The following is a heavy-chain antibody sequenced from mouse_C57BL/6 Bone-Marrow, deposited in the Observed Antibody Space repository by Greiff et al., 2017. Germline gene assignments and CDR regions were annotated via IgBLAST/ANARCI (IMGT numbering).Heavy chain of an antibody. CDR2: IYPRSGNT. J-gene: IGHJ3*01. D-gene: IGHD4-1*01. Sequence: QVQLQQSGAELARPGASVKLSCKASGYTFTSYGISWVKQRTGQGLEWIGEIYPRSGNTYYNQKFKGKATLTADKSSSTAYMELRSLTSEDSAFYFGARSRNWAWFAYWGQGTLVTVSA. CDR3: ARSRNWAWFAY. V-gene: IGHV1-81*01. CDR1: GYTFTSYG.